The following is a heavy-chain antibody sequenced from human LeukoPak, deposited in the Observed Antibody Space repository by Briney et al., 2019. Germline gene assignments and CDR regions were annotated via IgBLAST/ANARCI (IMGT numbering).Heavy chain of an antibody. CDR2: FYHNGGT. CDR3: AREVTPGYFDY. D-gene: IGHD4-23*01. Sequence: PSETLSLTCTVSGGSISSSSYYWGWIRQPPGKGLEWIGSFYHNGGTYYSPSLKSRVTISVDTSKNQFSLKLSSVTAADTAVYYCAREVTPGYFDYWGQGTLVTVSS. V-gene: IGHV4-39*07. J-gene: IGHJ4*02. CDR1: GGSISSSSYY.